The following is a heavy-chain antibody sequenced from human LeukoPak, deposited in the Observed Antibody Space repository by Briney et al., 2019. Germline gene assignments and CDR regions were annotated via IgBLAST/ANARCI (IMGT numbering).Heavy chain of an antibody. D-gene: IGHD4-17*01. J-gene: IGHJ2*01. CDR3: ARTGYGDHFNL. CDR2: IHHSGST. CDR1: GGSMSSNY. V-gene: IGHV4-59*08. Sequence: SETLSLTCTVSGGSMSSNYCSWIRQPPGKGLEFIGYIHHSGSTNYNPSLKSRVTISVDTSKNHFSLKLSSVTAADTAVYYCARTGYGDHFNLWGRGTLVTVSS.